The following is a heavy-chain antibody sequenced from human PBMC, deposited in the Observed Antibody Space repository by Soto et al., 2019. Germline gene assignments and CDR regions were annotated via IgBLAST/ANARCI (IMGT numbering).Heavy chain of an antibody. CDR2: IHWDDEK. CDR1: GFSSSTSGVG. D-gene: IGHD6-19*01. V-gene: IGHV2-5*02. J-gene: IGHJ2*01. Sequence: QIALRESGPTLVKPTQTLTLTCTFSGFSSSTSGVGVCWLRQPPGKALEWLALIHWDDEKNYSPSLRTRLTITKDTSKNRVVLTMTNMDPVDTDTYYCEHRIKVVGQWFFDLWGRGTLVTDSS. CDR3: EHRIKVVGQWFFDL.